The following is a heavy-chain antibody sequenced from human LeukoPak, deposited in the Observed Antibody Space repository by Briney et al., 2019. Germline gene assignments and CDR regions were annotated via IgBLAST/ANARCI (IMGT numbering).Heavy chain of an antibody. V-gene: IGHV3-23*01. CDR2: ITGNGRST. D-gene: IGHD1-26*01. CDR3: AKSGTVGATRFDWYFDL. CDR1: GFTFYNYA. Sequence: PGGSLRLSCAASGFTFYNYAMGWARQTPGEGLEWVSGITGNGRSTYYADSVKGRFTISRDNSKNTLYLQVNSLSAEDTAAYFCAKSGTVGATRFDWYFDLWGRGTQVTVSS. J-gene: IGHJ2*01.